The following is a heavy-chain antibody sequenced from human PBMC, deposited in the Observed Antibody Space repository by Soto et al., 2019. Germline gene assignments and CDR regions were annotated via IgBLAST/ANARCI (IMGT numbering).Heavy chain of an antibody. CDR3: ARDGVLRFLEWENYYYYGMDV. D-gene: IGHD3-3*01. J-gene: IGHJ6*02. V-gene: IGHV1-2*02. CDR1: GYTFTGYY. CDR2: INPNSGGT. Sequence: ASVKVSGKAPGYTFTGYYMHWVRQAPGQGLEWMGWINPNSGGTNYAQKFQGRVTMTRDTSISTAYMELSRLRSDDTAVYYCARDGVLRFLEWENYYYYGMDVRGQGTTVTVSS.